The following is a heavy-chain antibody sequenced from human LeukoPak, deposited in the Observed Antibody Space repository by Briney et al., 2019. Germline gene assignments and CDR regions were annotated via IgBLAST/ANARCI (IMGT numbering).Heavy chain of an antibody. V-gene: IGHV3-7*01. D-gene: IGHD5-12*01. CDR1: GFTFSSYW. CDR3: ARDIMDIVATMHSYGMDV. CDR2: IKQDGSEK. J-gene: IGHJ6*02. Sequence: GGSLRLSCAAPGFTFSSYWMSWVRQAPGKGLEWVANIKQDGSEKYYVDSVKGRFTISRDNAKNSLYLQMNSLRAEDTAVYYCARDIMDIVATMHSYGMDVWGQGTTVTVSS.